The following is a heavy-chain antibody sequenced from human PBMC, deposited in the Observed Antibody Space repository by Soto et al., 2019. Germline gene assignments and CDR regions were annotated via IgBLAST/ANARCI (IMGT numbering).Heavy chain of an antibody. D-gene: IGHD3-10*01. CDR1: GGSFNNYA. CDR2: IIPNFDTP. V-gene: IGHV1-69*01. J-gene: IGHJ6*02. CDR3: AVAMVREILIFESSGMHV. Sequence: QVHLVQSGAEVKKPGSSVKVSCKTSGGSFNNYAVSWVRQAPGQGLEWMGGIIPNFDTPNYAQKFQDRGTIIAEESTSTVYMELRSLRSNDTAVYYCAVAMVREILIFESSGMHVWGQGTTVIVSS.